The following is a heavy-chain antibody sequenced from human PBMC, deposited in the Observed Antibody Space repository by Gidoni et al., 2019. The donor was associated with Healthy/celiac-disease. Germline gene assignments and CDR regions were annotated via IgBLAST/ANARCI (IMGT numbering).Heavy chain of an antibody. V-gene: IGHV5-51*01. D-gene: IGHD2-8*01. J-gene: IGHJ5*02. Sequence: EVQLVQSGAAVKKPGESLTISCKGSGYSFTSYWFGWGRQIPGKGLEWMGISYPGDSDTRYSPSFQGQVTISADKSISTAYLQWSSLKASDTAMYYCARENRYCTNGVCYRVDNWFDPWGQGTLVTVSS. CDR3: ARENRYCTNGVCYRVDNWFDP. CDR1: GYSFTSYW. CDR2: SYPGDSDT.